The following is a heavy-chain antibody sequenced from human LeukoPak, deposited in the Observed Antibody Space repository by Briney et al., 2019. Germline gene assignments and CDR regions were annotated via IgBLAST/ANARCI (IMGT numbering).Heavy chain of an antibody. CDR3: ARDYCTRGGDCYKEDLFNP. V-gene: IGHV1-18*01. CDR1: GSTFAIYG. J-gene: IGHJ5*02. D-gene: IGHD2-21*02. Sequence: GASVTVSCTASGSTFAIYGISWVRQAPGQGLEWMAWISPYDGDTNYAQNFEGRVTMTTETSTSTAYMELRSLRSDDTAIYYCARDYCTRGGDCYKEDLFNPWGQGTLVTVSS. CDR2: ISPYDGDT.